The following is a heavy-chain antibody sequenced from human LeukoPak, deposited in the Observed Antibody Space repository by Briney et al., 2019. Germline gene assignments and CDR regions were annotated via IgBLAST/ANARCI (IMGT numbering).Heavy chain of an antibody. CDR1: GYTFSSDG. D-gene: IGHD6-19*01. V-gene: IGHV1-18*01. Sequence: ASVKVSCKASGYTFSSDGISWVRQAPGQGLEWMGWISAYNGNTNYAQKLQGRVTMTTDTSTSTAYMELRSLRSDDTAVYYCARDTSGQWLVRRGAFDIWGQGTMVTVSS. J-gene: IGHJ3*02. CDR2: ISAYNGNT. CDR3: ARDTSGQWLVRRGAFDI.